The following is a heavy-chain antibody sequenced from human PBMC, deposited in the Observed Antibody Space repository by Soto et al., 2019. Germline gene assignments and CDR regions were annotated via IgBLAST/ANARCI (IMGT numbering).Heavy chain of an antibody. CDR2: INPSGGST. CDR3: ARENKIYCGGDCYHNY. V-gene: IGHV1-46*01. J-gene: IGHJ4*02. CDR1: GYTFTSYY. Sequence: GASVKVSCTASGYTFTSYYMHWVRQAPGQGLEWMGIINPSGGSTSYAQKFQGRVTMTRDTSTSTVYMELSSLRSEDTAVYYCARENKIYCGGDCYHNYWGQGTLVTVSS. D-gene: IGHD2-21*02.